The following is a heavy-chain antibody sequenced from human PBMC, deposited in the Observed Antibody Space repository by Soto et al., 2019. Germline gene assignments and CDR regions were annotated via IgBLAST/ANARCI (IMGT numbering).Heavy chain of an antibody. CDR3: ARVKQGRGGYDSPFDY. J-gene: IGHJ4*02. D-gene: IGHD5-12*01. CDR1: GFIFSSYG. CDR2: IRYDGSTE. V-gene: IGHV3-33*01. Sequence: QVQLVESGGGVVQPGKSLRLSCAPSGFIFSSYGMHWVRQAPGKGLEWVAVIRYDGSTEFYADSVRGRFTISRDNSKNRLYLHMNSMRAEDTAIYYCARVKQGRGGYDSPFDYWGQGTLVTVSS.